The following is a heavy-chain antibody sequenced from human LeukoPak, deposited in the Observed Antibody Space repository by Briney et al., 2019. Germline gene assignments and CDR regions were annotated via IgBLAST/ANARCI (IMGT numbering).Heavy chain of an antibody. CDR2: INSDGSST. Sequence: GGSLRLSCAASGFVFSRHSMNWVRQAPGKGLVWVSRINSDGSSTSYADSVKGRFTISRDNAKNTLYLQMNSLRAEDTAVYYCARDYYDSSGYYRYFDYWGQGTLVTVSS. V-gene: IGHV3-74*01. D-gene: IGHD3-22*01. CDR3: ARDYYDSSGYYRYFDY. CDR1: GFVFSRHS. J-gene: IGHJ4*02.